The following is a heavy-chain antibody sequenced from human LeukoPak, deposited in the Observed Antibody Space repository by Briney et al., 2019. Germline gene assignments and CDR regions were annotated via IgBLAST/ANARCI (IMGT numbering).Heavy chain of an antibody. J-gene: IGHJ5*02. V-gene: IGHV4-59*01. CDR1: GGSISSYY. D-gene: IGHD1-1*01. CDR3: ARDRLQLQS. CDR2: IYYSGST. Sequence: PSETLSLTCTVSGGSISSYYWSWIRQPPGKGLEWIGYIYYSGSTNYNPSLKSRVTISVDTSENQFSLKLSSVTAADTAVYYCARDRLQLQSWGQGTLVTVSS.